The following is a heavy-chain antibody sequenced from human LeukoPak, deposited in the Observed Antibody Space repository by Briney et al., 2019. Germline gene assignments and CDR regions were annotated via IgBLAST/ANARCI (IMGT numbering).Heavy chain of an antibody. V-gene: IGHV3-48*04. CDR2: ISSSSSTI. CDR3: ARDRTPYSSSYIYYYYGMDV. CDR1: GFTLSSYS. D-gene: IGHD6-13*01. J-gene: IGHJ6*02. Sequence: GGSLRLSCAASGFTLSSYSMNWVRQAPGKGLEWVSYISSSSSTIYYADSVKGRFTISRDNAKNSLYLQMNSLRAEDTAVYYCARDRTPYSSSYIYYYYGMDVWGQGTTVTVSS.